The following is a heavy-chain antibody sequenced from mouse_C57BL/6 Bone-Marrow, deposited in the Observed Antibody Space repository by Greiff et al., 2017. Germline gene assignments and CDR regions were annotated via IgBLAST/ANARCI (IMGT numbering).Heavy chain of an antibody. Sequence: QVQLKQPGAELVMPGASVKLSCKASGYTFTSYWMHWVKQRPGQGLEWIGEIDPSDSYTNYNQKFQGKSTLPVAKSSSTAYMQLSSLTSEDSAVYYCARGLHYYGSSYRFAYWGQGTLVTVSA. CDR2: IDPSDSYT. D-gene: IGHD1-1*01. CDR3: ARGLHYYGSSYRFAY. V-gene: IGHV1-69*01. CDR1: GYTFTSYW. J-gene: IGHJ3*01.